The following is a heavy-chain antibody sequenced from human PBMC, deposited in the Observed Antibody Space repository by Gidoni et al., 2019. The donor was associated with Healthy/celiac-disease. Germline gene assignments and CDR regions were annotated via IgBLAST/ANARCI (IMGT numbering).Heavy chain of an antibody. J-gene: IGHJ4*02. D-gene: IGHD3-16*02. CDR3: ARRRDFIRLSLDY. CDR2: IYPGDSDT. V-gene: IGHV5-51*03. Sequence: EVQLVQSGAEVKKPGESLKISCKSSGYSFTTYWIGWVRQVPGKGLEWMGIIYPGDSDTRYSPSFQGQVTISADKSISTAYLQWSSLKASDTALYYCARRRDFIRLSLDYWGQGTLVTVSS. CDR1: GYSFTTYW.